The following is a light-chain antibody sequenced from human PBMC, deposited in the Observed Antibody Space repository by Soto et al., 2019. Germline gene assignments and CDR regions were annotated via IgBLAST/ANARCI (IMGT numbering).Light chain of an antibody. CDR2: EDI. J-gene: IGLJ2*01. CDR1: ISDVGRYNL. V-gene: IGLV2-23*01. Sequence: QSVLTQPASVSGSPGQSITISCTGTISDVGRYNLVSWYQQHPDKAPQLIIYEDIERPSGVSHRFSGSTSGNTASLTISGLQTEDEAKYFCCSYAGGASVVFGGGTKLTVL. CDR3: CSYAGGASVV.